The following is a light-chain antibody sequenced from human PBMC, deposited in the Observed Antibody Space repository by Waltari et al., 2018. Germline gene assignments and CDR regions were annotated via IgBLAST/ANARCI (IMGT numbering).Light chain of an antibody. CDR2: LSA. CDR3: MQALQSRS. Sequence: DIVMTQSPLSLPVTPGGPAPNSCRSSESLLHSNGYNYLDWYLQKPGQSPQLLMYLSANRASGVPDRFSGSGSGTDFTLKISRVEAEDVGVYYCMQALQSRSFGQGTKLEIK. CDR1: ESLLHSNGYNY. V-gene: IGKV2-28*01. J-gene: IGKJ2*03.